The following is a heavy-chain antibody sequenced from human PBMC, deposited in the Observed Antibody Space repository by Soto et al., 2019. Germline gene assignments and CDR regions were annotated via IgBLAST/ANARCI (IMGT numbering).Heavy chain of an antibody. J-gene: IGHJ4*02. V-gene: IGHV3-74*01. CDR1: GFIFSSYW. Sequence: GGSLRLSCTASGFIFSSYWMHWVRQPPGKGLIWVARINRDGSSVVYADSVKGRFIISRDNAKDSLFLQMNSLGAEDTAVYYCVADPTYSLGATPTRGVRWGQGTLVTVSS. CDR2: INRDGSSV. D-gene: IGHD1-26*01. CDR3: VADPTYSLGATPTRGVR.